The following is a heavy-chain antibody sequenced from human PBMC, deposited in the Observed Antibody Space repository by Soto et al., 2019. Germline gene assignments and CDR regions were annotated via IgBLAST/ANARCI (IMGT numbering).Heavy chain of an antibody. V-gene: IGHV1-18*01. CDR3: ARLYYYASSGYYCVEVL. CDR2: ISAYNGNT. Sequence: ASVKVSCKASGYTFDRYAFSWVRQAPGQGIEWMGWISAYNGNTNYAQKLQGRVTMTTDTSTSTAYMELRSLRSDDTAVDYCARLYYYASSGYYCVEVLWGQ. CDR1: GYTFDRYA. D-gene: IGHD3-22*01. J-gene: IGHJ1*01.